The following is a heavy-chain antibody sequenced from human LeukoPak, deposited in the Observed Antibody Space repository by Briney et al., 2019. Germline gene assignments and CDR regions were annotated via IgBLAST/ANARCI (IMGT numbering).Heavy chain of an antibody. V-gene: IGHV3-23*01. J-gene: IGHJ4*02. CDR1: GFTFSSYA. Sequence: PGGSLRLSCAASGFTFSSYAMSWVRQAPGKGLEWVSAISGSGGSTYYADSVKGRFTISRDNSKNTLYLQMNSLRAEDTAVYYCASYSSSWYMFFDYWGQGTLVTVSP. CDR2: ISGSGGST. D-gene: IGHD6-13*01. CDR3: ASYSSSWYMFFDY.